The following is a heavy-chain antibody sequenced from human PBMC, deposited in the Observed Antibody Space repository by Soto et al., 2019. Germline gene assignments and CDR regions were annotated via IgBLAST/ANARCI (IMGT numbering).Heavy chain of an antibody. CDR1: GYTFTSYD. Sequence: ASVKVSCKASGYTFTSYDINWVRQATGQGLEWMGWMKPNSGNTGYAQKIQGRVTMTRNTSISTAYMELSSLRSEDTAVYYCARGQSDVVVPAASPGLYYYYYYYMDVWGKGTTVTVSS. D-gene: IGHD2-2*01. CDR2: MKPNSGNT. CDR3: ARGQSDVVVPAASPGLYYYYYYYMDV. J-gene: IGHJ6*03. V-gene: IGHV1-8*01.